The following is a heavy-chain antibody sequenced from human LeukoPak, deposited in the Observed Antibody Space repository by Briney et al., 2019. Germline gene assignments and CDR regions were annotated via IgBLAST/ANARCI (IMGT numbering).Heavy chain of an antibody. CDR2: INPNSGGT. CDR3: ARVFSAVTTTFDY. Sequence: ASVKVSCKASGYTFTGYYMHWVRQAPGQGLEWMGRINPNSGGTNYAQKFQGRVTMTRDTSISTAYMELSRLRSDDTAVYYCARVFSAVTTTFDYWGQGTLVTVSS. J-gene: IGHJ4*02. D-gene: IGHD4-17*01. V-gene: IGHV1-2*06. CDR1: GYTFTGYY.